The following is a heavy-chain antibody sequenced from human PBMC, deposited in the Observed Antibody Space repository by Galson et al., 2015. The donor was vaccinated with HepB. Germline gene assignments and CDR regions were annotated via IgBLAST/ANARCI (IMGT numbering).Heavy chain of an antibody. CDR3: ARSGYYGSGSPGHFDL. V-gene: IGHV4-59*12. Sequence: ETLSLTCTVSGGSISSYYWSWIRPPPGKGLEWIGYIYYSGSTNYNPSLKSRVTISVDTSKNQFSLKLSSVTAADTAVYYCARSGYYGSGSPGHFDLWGRGTLVTVSS. CDR2: IYYSGST. J-gene: IGHJ2*01. CDR1: GGSISSYY. D-gene: IGHD3-10*01.